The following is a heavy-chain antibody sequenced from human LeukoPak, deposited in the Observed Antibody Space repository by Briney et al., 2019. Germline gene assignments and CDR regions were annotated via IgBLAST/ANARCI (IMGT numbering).Heavy chain of an antibody. Sequence: GGSLRLSCEGSRFSCGNYWMNWVRQAPRKGLVWWANIKQDGSVKHYMDSVKGRFTISIDNAKNSLDLQMDSLRADDTAVYYCARDSEHYDSGAYYDALDMWGQGTLVTVSS. CDR2: IKQDGSVK. J-gene: IGHJ3*02. D-gene: IGHD3-22*01. CDR3: ARDSEHYDSGAYYDALDM. V-gene: IGHV3-7*01. CDR1: RFSCGNYW.